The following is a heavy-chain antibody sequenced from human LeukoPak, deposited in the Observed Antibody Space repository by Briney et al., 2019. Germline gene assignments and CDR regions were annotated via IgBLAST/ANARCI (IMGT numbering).Heavy chain of an antibody. V-gene: IGHV1-24*01. CDR3: ATAGGWELNDAFDI. D-gene: IGHD1-26*01. J-gene: IGHJ3*02. Sequence: ASVKVSCKVSGYTLTELFMHWVRQAPGKGREWMGGFDPEDGETIYAQKFQGRVTITEEKSTDTANMELNSLRSEDTAVYYCATAGGWELNDAFDIWDQGTMVTVSS. CDR2: FDPEDGET. CDR1: GYTLTELF.